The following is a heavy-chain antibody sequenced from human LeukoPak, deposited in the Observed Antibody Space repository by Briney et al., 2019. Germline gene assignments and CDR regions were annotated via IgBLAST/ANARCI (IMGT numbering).Heavy chain of an antibody. J-gene: IGHJ3*02. CDR1: GFTVSSNY. CDR2: IYSGGST. CDR3: AREPYGSGSDDAFDI. V-gene: IGHV3-66*01. Sequence: PGGSLRLSCAASGFTVSSNYMSWVRQAPGKGLEWVSVIYSGGSTYYADSVKGRFTISRDNSKNTLYLQMNSLRAEDTAVYYCAREPYGSGSDDAFDIWGQGTMVTVSS. D-gene: IGHD3-10*01.